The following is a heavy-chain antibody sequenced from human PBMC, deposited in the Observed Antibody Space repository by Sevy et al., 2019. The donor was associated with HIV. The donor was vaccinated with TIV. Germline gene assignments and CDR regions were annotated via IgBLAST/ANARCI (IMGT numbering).Heavy chain of an antibody. V-gene: IGHV1-69*13. Sequence: ASVKVSCKASGGIFKTYGFSWVRQAPGQGPEWVGGIIPILGTTNYAQKFQDRVTISADEYTKTVHMELRNLRFEDTGVYYCARGGGNGWYYFDYWGQETLVTVSS. CDR3: ARGGGNGWYYFDY. J-gene: IGHJ4*02. D-gene: IGHD6-19*01. CDR1: GGIFKTYG. CDR2: IIPILGTT.